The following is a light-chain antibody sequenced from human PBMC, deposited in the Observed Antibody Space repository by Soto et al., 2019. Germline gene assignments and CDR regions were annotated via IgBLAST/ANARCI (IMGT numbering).Light chain of an antibody. V-gene: IGKV3-15*01. Sequence: EIVLTQSPAAPSVSPGERATLSCRASQSVNSNLAWYQQKPGQAPTLLIYDASTRATGIPVRFSGSGSGTEFTLTISNLQSEDFAVYYCQQFDNRPPVTFGQGTRLEIK. CDR1: QSVNSN. CDR3: QQFDNRPPVT. J-gene: IGKJ5*01. CDR2: DAS.